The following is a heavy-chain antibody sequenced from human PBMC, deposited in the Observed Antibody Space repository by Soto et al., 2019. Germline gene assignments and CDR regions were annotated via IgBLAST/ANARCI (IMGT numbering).Heavy chain of an antibody. Sequence: QVQLVQSGAEVKKPGASMKVSCKTSGYAFTSYGITWVRQAPGQGLEWLGWISTYNGYTDYSQKVKGRVTMTTETSTNTVYMELRSLRSDDSAVYFCARDSTAAARGRWFDSWGQGTLVTVSS. V-gene: IGHV1-18*01. CDR2: ISTYNGYT. CDR1: GYAFTSYG. J-gene: IGHJ5*01. D-gene: IGHD6-13*01. CDR3: ARDSTAAARGRWFDS.